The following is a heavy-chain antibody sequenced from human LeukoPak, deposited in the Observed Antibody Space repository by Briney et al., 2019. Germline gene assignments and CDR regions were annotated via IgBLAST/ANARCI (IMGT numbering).Heavy chain of an antibody. CDR2: IYYSGSS. J-gene: IGHJ4*02. CDR3: ARDRQNYDYIWGSYRAFDY. CDR1: GGSINNGGYY. D-gene: IGHD3-16*02. Sequence: PSQTLSLTCTVSGGSINNGGYYWSWIRQHPGKGLEWIGYIYYSGSSYYNPSLRSRVTISEDTSKNHFSLKLSSVTAADTAVYYCARDRQNYDYIWGSYRAFDYWGQGTLVTVSS. V-gene: IGHV4-31*03.